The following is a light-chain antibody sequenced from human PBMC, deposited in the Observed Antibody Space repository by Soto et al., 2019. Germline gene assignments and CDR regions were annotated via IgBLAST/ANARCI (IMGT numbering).Light chain of an antibody. Sequence: EIVLTQSPATLSLSPGERATLSCRASQSIRNYLAWYQQRPGQAPRLLIYDASNRATGIPARFSGSGSGTDLTLTISSLETEDFAVYYCQHRSSWPLTFGGGTKVEIK. CDR2: DAS. CDR3: QHRSSWPLT. V-gene: IGKV3-11*01. CDR1: QSIRNY. J-gene: IGKJ4*01.